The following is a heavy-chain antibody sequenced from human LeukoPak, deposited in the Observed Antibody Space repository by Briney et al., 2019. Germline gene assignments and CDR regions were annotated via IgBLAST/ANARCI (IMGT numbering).Heavy chain of an antibody. J-gene: IGHJ4*02. D-gene: IGHD3-22*01. Sequence: SETLSLTCAVSGYSISSGYYWGWIRQPPGKGLEWIGGIYHSGSTYYNPSLKSRVTISVDTSENQFSLKLSSVTAADTAVYYCARDQGGYDTSGYQDYWGQGTLVTVSS. CDR2: IYHSGST. V-gene: IGHV4-38-2*02. CDR3: ARDQGGYDTSGYQDY. CDR1: GYSISSGYY.